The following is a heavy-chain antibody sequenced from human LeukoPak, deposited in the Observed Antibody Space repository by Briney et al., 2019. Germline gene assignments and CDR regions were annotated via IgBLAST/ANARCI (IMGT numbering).Heavy chain of an antibody. CDR2: IKQDGSEK. CDR1: GFTFSRYW. J-gene: IGHJ4*02. D-gene: IGHD2-15*01. V-gene: IGHV3-7*01. Sequence: GGSLRLSCAASGFTFSRYWMYWVRQAPGKGLEWVANIKQDGSEKYYVDSVKGRLTISRDNAKNSLYLQMSSLRAEDTAVYYCVREGRPLGYCSAGSCYYFDYWGQGTLVTVSS. CDR3: VREGRPLGYCSAGSCYYFDY.